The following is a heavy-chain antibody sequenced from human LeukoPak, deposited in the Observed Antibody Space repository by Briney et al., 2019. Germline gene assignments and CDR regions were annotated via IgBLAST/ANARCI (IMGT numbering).Heavy chain of an antibody. D-gene: IGHD2-15*01. CDR2: VIDSGKDR. CDR1: GFIFSRNA. Sequence: GGSLRLSCAASGFIFSRNAMTWVRQAPGMGLEWVSSVIDSGKDRYYAGSVKGRFTISRDNSKDTLYLQMNSLRVEDTAVYYCAKGVVDRGADCWGQGALVTVSS. CDR3: AKGVVDRGADC. J-gene: IGHJ4*02. V-gene: IGHV3-23*01.